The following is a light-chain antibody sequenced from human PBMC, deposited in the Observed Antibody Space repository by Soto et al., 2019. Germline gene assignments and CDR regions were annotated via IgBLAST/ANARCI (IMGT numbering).Light chain of an antibody. J-gene: IGKJ4*01. CDR1: QSVNDN. V-gene: IGKV3-15*01. CDR2: DAS. CDR3: HQYKWWPS. Sequence: IVMTQSPATLSVSPGERATLSCRASQSVNDNLSWYQQKLGQAPRLLIYDASTRATDIPARFSGSGSGTDFTLTISSLQSGDVAVYYCHQYKWWPSFGGGTKVEIK.